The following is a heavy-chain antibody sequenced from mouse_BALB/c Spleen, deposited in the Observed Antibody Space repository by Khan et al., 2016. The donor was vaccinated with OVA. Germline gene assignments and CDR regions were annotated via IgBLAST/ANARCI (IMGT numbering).Heavy chain of an antibody. D-gene: IGHD2-14*01. Sequence: EVELVESGGDLVKPGGSLKVSCAASGFTFSSYVMSWVRQTPEKRLEWVASISSGGTTYYPDSVKGRLTISRDNARNILYLQMSSLRSEDTAMYYCAREAYRYDEYYFDYWGQGTTLTVSS. CDR2: ISSGGTT. CDR3: AREAYRYDEYYFDY. J-gene: IGHJ2*01. CDR1: GFTFSSYV. V-gene: IGHV5-6-5*01.